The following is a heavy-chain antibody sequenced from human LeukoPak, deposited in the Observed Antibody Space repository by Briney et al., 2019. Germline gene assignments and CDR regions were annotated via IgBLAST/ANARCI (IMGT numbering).Heavy chain of an antibody. Sequence: GGSLRLSCAASGFTFDDYAMHWVRQAPGKGLEWVSGISWNSGSIGYADSVEGRFTISRDNAKNSLYLQMNSLRAEDTAVYYCARDRNAYGDYNWYFDLWGRGTLVTVSS. D-gene: IGHD4-17*01. CDR3: ARDRNAYGDYNWYFDL. J-gene: IGHJ2*01. V-gene: IGHV3-9*01. CDR2: ISWNSGSI. CDR1: GFTFDDYA.